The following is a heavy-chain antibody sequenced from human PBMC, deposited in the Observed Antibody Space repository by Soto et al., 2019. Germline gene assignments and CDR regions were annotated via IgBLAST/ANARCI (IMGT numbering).Heavy chain of an antibody. J-gene: IGHJ3*02. CDR2: IYYSGST. CDR3: AREGGNYDYIWGSYRPQDAFDI. CDR1: GGSISSSSYY. Sequence: SQTLSLTCTVSGGSISSSSYYWGWIRQPPGKGLEWIGSIYYSGSTNYNPSLKSRVTISVDTSKNQFSLKLSSVTAADTAVYYCAREGGNYDYIWGSYRPQDAFDIWGQGTMVTVSS. V-gene: IGHV4-39*07. D-gene: IGHD3-16*02.